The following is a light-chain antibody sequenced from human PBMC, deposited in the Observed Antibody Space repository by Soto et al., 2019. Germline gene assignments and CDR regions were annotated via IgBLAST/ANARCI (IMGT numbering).Light chain of an antibody. J-gene: IGLJ3*02. V-gene: IGLV2-8*01. CDR3: NSYAGSNNLV. Sequence: QSALTQPPSASGSPGQSVTISCTGTSSDVGGYNYVSWYQHHPGKAPKVMIYEVNKRPSGVPDRFSGSKSGNTASLTVSGLQAEDEADYYCNSYAGSNNLVFGGGTKLTVL. CDR1: SSDVGGYNY. CDR2: EVN.